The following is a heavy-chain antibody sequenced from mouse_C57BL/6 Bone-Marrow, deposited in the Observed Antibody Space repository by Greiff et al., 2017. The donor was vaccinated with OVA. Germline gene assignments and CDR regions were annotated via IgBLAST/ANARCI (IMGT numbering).Heavy chain of an antibody. CDR3: ARSQLLWYFDV. V-gene: IGHV1-50*01. Sequence: QVQLQQSGAELVKPGASVKLSCKASGYTFTSYWMQWVKQRPGQGLEWIGEIDPSDSYTNYNQKFKGKATLTVDTSSSTAYMQLSSLTSEDSAVYYCARSQLLWYFDVWGTGTTVTVSS. CDR2: IDPSDSYT. J-gene: IGHJ1*03. D-gene: IGHD1-1*01. CDR1: GYTFTSYW.